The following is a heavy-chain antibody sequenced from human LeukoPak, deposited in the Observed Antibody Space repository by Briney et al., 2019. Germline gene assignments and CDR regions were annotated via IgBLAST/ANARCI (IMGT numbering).Heavy chain of an antibody. CDR1: GFTFSSYS. Sequence: GGSLRLSCAASGFTFSSYSMTWVRQAPGKGLEWVSSISSSSSYIYYADSVKGRFTISRDNAKNSLYLQMNSLRAEDTAVYYCARVLEGAFDYWGQGTLVTVSS. J-gene: IGHJ4*02. CDR2: ISSSSSYI. CDR3: ARVLEGAFDY. V-gene: IGHV3-21*01. D-gene: IGHD1-1*01.